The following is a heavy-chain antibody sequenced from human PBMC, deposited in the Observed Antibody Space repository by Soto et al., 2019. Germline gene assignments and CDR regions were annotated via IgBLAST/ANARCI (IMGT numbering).Heavy chain of an antibody. CDR1: GYSFTSYW. Sequence: GESLKISCKGSGYSFTSYWIGWVRQMPGKGLEWMGIIYPGDSDTRYSPSFQGQVTISADKSISTAYLQWSSLKASDTAMYYCARQGRDYVWGSYRSAGGMDVWGQGTTVTVSS. J-gene: IGHJ6*02. CDR2: IYPGDSDT. D-gene: IGHD3-16*02. CDR3: ARQGRDYVWGSYRSAGGMDV. V-gene: IGHV5-51*01.